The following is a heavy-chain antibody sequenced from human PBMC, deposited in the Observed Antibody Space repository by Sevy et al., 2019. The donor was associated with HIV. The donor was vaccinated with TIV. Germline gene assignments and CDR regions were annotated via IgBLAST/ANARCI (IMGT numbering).Heavy chain of an antibody. D-gene: IGHD3-3*01. CDR3: ARESYDFWTGPVDYDYGMDV. V-gene: IGHV1-2*02. CDR2: INPKSGAT. J-gene: IGHJ6*02. CDR1: GYTFSDSGYY. Sequence: ASVKVSCKASGYTFSDSGYYVHWVRQAPGQGLEWMGWINPKSGATNYAQKFQGRVTMTRDTSVSTANMELNRLTSEETAVYYWARESYDFWTGPVDYDYGMDVWGQGTTVTVSS.